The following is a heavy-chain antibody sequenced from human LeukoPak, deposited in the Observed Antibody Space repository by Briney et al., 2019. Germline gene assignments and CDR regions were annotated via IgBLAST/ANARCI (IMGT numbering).Heavy chain of an antibody. V-gene: IGHV3-23*01. Sequence: GGSLRLSCAASGFTFSSYAMSWVRQAPGKGLEWVSAISGSGGSTHYADSVKGRFTISSDNSKNTLYLQMNSLRAEDTAVYYCAKGTTGTPPRPFDYWGQGTLVTVSS. CDR3: AKGTTGTPPRPFDY. CDR1: GFTFSSYA. J-gene: IGHJ4*02. D-gene: IGHD1-1*01. CDR2: ISGSGGST.